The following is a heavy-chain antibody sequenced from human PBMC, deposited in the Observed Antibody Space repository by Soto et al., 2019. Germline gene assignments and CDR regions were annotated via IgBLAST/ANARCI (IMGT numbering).Heavy chain of an antibody. J-gene: IGHJ6*02. Sequence: SGPTLVNPTQTLTLTGTFSGLSLITSGMLVSWIRQPPGKALEWLARIDWDDDKFYSTSLKTRLTISKDTSKNQVVLTMTNMDPVDTATYYCARQADSYGMDVWGQGTTVTVSS. CDR1: GLSLITSGML. CDR2: IDWDDDK. V-gene: IGHV2-70*04. CDR3: ARQADSYGMDV.